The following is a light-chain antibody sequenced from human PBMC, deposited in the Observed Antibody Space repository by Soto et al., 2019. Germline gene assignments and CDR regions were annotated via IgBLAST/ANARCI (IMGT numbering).Light chain of an antibody. J-gene: IGKJ1*01. V-gene: IGKV3-15*01. Sequence: EIVMTQSPASLSVSPWERATLSCRASQSVSTNLAWYQQKPGQAPRLLISGASTRASGIPDRFSGSGSGTDFTLTISSLQSEDFAVYYCQQYDNWPPWTFGQGTKVDIK. CDR1: QSVSTN. CDR2: GAS. CDR3: QQYDNWPPWT.